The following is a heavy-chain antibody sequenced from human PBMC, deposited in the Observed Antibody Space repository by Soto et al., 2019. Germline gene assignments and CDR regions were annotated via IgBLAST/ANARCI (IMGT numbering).Heavy chain of an antibody. CDR3: ARGRGDGYNQNWYFDL. Sequence: SETLSLTFAVYGVSFIGYYWSWIRQPPGKGLEWIGEINNGGSSNYNPSLKSRGSMSVGTSNNQFSLKLTSVTAADTAVYYCARGRGDGYNQNWYFDLWGRGTLVTVSS. CDR2: INNGGSS. J-gene: IGHJ2*01. V-gene: IGHV4-34*01. D-gene: IGHD3-10*01. CDR1: GVSFIGYY.